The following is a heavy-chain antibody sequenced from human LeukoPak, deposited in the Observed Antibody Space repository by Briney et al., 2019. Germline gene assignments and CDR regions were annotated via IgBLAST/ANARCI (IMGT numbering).Heavy chain of an antibody. CDR2: ITGTSSTI. J-gene: IGHJ6*03. CDR3: ARVRGSHSFGYYYYMDG. Sequence: VGTLRLSSAASGFTFTTYTMNCVPEAPGKGLGRVSYITGTSSTIYHAYCVNVRFTIYRDKAKNSLYLQINSLRDEDTAVYYCARVRGSHSFGYYYYMDGWGKGTTVTVSS. D-gene: IGHD3-10*01. CDR1: GFTFTTYT. V-gene: IGHV3-48*02.